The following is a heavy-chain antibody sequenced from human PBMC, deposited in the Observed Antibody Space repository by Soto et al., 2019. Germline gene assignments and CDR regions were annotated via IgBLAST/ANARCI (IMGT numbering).Heavy chain of an antibody. Sequence: GGSLRLSCAASGFTFSSYSMNWVRQAPGKGLEWVSSISSSSSYIYCADSVKGRFTISRDNAKNSLYLQRNSLRAEDTAVYYCARGPPRTTTPPSYYYYYYMDVWGKGTTVTVSS. CDR3: ARGPPRTTTPPSYYYYYYMDV. D-gene: IGHD1-1*01. V-gene: IGHV3-21*01. CDR2: ISSSSSYI. J-gene: IGHJ6*03. CDR1: GFTFSSYS.